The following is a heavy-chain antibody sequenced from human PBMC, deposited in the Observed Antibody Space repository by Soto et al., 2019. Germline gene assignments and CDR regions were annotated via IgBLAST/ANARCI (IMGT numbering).Heavy chain of an antibody. V-gene: IGHV3-23*01. CDR2: ISGSGGST. D-gene: IGHD2-8*02. CDR1: GFTFSSYA. Sequence: PGGSLRLSCAASGFTFSSYAMSWVRQAPGKGLEWVSAISGSGGSTYYADSVKGRFTISRDNSKNTLYLQMNSLRAEDTAVYYCAKAGWVEYAIGPWFYPWGQGTLVTVSS. CDR3: AKAGWVEYAIGPWFYP. J-gene: IGHJ5*02.